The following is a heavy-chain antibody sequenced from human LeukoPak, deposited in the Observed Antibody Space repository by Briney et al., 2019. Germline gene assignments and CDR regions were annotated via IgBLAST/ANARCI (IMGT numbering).Heavy chain of an antibody. Sequence: PLETLSLTCTVSGGSISNYYWSWIRQPPGKGLEWIGYIHYSGSTNNNPSLKSRVTISVDASKNQFSLKLTSVTAADTAVYYCARNYDFWSGYLDYWGQGTLVTVSS. CDR1: GGSISNYY. J-gene: IGHJ4*02. CDR2: IHYSGST. V-gene: IGHV4-59*01. CDR3: ARNYDFWSGYLDY. D-gene: IGHD3-3*01.